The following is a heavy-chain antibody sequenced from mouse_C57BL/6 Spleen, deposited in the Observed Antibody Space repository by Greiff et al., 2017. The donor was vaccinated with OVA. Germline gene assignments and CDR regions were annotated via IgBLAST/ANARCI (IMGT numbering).Heavy chain of an antibody. CDR3: ARGGLAYYFDY. CDR1: GFTFSDYG. V-gene: IGHV5-17*01. J-gene: IGHJ2*01. Sequence: EVKLMESGGGLVKPGGSLKLSCAASGFTFSDYGMHWVRQAPEKGLEWVAYISSGSSTIYYADTVKGRFTISRDNAKNTLFLQMTSLRSEDTAMYYCARGGLAYYFDYWGKGTTLTVSS. CDR2: ISSGSSTI. D-gene: IGHD4-1*01.